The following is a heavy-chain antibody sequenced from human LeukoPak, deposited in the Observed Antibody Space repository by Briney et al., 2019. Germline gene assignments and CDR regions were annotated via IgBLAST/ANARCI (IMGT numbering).Heavy chain of an antibody. CDR3: ARVFDKDV. J-gene: IGHJ6*03. D-gene: IGHD2-21*01. V-gene: IGHV4-4*07. CDR2: IFTSGST. CDR1: GGSIRSCY. Sequence: SDTLSLTYTVSGGSIRSCYWIWLRQPAGKGLEGIGRIFTSGSTHYNPSLKRRVTMSVDTSKNQFSLRLSSATAADTAVHYCARVFDKDVWGKGTTVTVSS.